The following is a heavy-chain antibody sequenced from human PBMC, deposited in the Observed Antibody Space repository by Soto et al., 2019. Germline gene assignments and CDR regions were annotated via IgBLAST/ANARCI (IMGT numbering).Heavy chain of an antibody. J-gene: IGHJ4*02. CDR1: VFTFTSSA. CDR2: IVVGSGNT. Sequence: XVKVSFKASVFTFTSSAVQCVRHARGQRLEWIGWIVVGSGNTNYAQKFQERVTITRDMSTSTAYMELSSLRSEDTAVYYCAAQSKYFDWLLFPGYWGQGTLVTVSS. D-gene: IGHD3-9*01. CDR3: AAQSKYFDWLLFPGY. V-gene: IGHV1-58*01.